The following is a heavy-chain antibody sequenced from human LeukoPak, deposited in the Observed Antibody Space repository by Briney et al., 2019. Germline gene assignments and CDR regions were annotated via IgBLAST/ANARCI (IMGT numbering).Heavy chain of an antibody. D-gene: IGHD6-19*01. J-gene: IGHJ4*02. CDR1: GGSISSYY. CDR3: ARGKRYSSGWYDFDY. Sequence: PSETLSLTCTVSGGSISSYYWGWIRQPPGKGLEWIGYIYYSGSTNYNPSLKSRVTISVDTSKNQFSLKLSSVTAADTAVYYCARGKRYSSGWYDFDYWGQGTLVTVSS. CDR2: IYYSGST. V-gene: IGHV4-59*01.